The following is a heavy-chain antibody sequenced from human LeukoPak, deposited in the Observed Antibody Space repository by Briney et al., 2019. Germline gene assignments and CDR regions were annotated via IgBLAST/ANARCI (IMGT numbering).Heavy chain of an antibody. D-gene: IGHD3-22*01. CDR2: IYPGDSDT. J-gene: IGHJ4*02. V-gene: IGHV5-51*01. Sequence: GESRKISCQGSGYSFTSYWIGWVRQMPGKGLEWMGIIYPGDSDTRYSPSFQGQVTISADKSISTAYLQWSSLRASDTAMYYCARRNYYDSSGSFDYWGQGTLVTVSS. CDR3: ARRNYYDSSGSFDY. CDR1: GYSFTSYW.